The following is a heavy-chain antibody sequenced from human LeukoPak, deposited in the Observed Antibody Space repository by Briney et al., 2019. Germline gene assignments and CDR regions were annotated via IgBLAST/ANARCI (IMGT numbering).Heavy chain of an antibody. V-gene: IGHV3-7*05. D-gene: IGHD5-12*01. J-gene: IGHJ4*02. CDR2: IKQDGSEK. CDR1: GFTFSTYW. CDR3: ASGYSGYVN. Sequence: GGSLRLSCAVSGFTFSTYWMSWVRQAPGKGLEWVANIKQDGSEKYHVDSVKGRFTISRDNAKNSLYLQMNSLRAEDAAVYYCASGYSGYVNWGQGTLVTVSS.